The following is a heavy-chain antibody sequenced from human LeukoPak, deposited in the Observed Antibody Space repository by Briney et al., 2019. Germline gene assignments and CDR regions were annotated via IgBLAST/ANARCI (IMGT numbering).Heavy chain of an antibody. CDR3: ARGGYSSSSWTPYYYYMDV. CDR2: MNPNSGNT. V-gene: IGHV1-8*03. CDR1: GYTFTSYD. J-gene: IGHJ6*03. Sequence: ASVKVSCKASGYTFTSYDINWVRQATGQGPEWMGWMNPNSGNTGYAQEFQGRVTITRNTSISTAYMELSSLRSEDTAVYYCARGGYSSSSWTPYYYYMDVWGKGTTVTVSS. D-gene: IGHD6-6*01.